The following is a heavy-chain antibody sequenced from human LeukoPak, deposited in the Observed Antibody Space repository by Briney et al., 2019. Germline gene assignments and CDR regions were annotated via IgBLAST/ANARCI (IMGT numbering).Heavy chain of an antibody. D-gene: IGHD1-1*01. CDR1: GGSISHHY. CDR3: ARASTGTYDY. J-gene: IGHJ4*02. V-gene: IGHV4-59*11. CDR2: IYYSGTT. Sequence: SETLSLTCSVSGGSISHHYWSWIRQPPGKGLEWIGFIYYSGTTNYSPSLKSRVTISVDTSNNQFSLKLSSVTAADTAVYYCARASTGTYDYWGQGTLATVSS.